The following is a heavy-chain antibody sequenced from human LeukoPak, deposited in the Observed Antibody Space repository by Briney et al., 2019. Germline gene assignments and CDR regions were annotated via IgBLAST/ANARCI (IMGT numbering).Heavy chain of an antibody. Sequence: GEALKISCKGSGYTFTTHWIGWVRQMPGKGLEWMGIIYPSDSDTRYSPSFQGQVTISADKSISTVYLQWSSLKASDTAIYYCARHPGGWLDFWGQGTLVTVSS. V-gene: IGHV5-51*01. CDR2: IYPSDSDT. D-gene: IGHD1-14*01. J-gene: IGHJ5*01. CDR3: ARHPGGWLDF. CDR1: GYTFTTHW.